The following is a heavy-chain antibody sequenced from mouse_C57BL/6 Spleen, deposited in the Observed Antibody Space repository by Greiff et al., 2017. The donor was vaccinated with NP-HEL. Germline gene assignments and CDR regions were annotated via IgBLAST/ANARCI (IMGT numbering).Heavy chain of an antibody. CDR3: ARKGHYWYYDV. Sequence: QVQLQQSGAELVKPGASVKISCKASGYSFSSYWMNWVKQRPGKGLEWIGQIYPGDGDTNYNGKFKGKATLTADKSTSTAYMQLSSLTSEDTAVYFGARKGHYWYYDVWGTGTTVTVAS. D-gene: IGHD3-3*01. V-gene: IGHV1-80*01. J-gene: IGHJ1*03. CDR1: GYSFSSYW. CDR2: IYPGDGDT.